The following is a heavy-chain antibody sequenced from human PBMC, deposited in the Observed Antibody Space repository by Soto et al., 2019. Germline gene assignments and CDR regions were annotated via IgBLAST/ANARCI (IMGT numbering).Heavy chain of an antibody. CDR3: ARAVGILYHYFDS. Sequence: SETLSVTWSLSRRSISGGYYYWSWLRQPHGKGLEWIGYMTYRGITYYNPSVTIRVSMSVDKSKKQFSLNMGSLTAEDTAVYYCARAVGILYHYFDSWGQGTQVTVSS. CDR1: RRSISGGYYY. V-gene: IGHV4-30-4*01. CDR2: MTYRGIT. J-gene: IGHJ4*02.